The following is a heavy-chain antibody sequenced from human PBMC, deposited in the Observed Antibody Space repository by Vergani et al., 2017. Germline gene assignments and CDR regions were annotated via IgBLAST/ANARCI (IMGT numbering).Heavy chain of an antibody. Sequence: QVQLVQSGAEVKKPGASVKVSCKASGYTFTGYYMHWVRQAPGQGLEWMGWINPNSGGTNYAQKFQGRVTMTRDTSISTAYMELSRLRSDDTAVYYCARGQSGYCTGDICYIHPWFESWGQGTLVTVSS. V-gene: IGHV1-2*02. D-gene: IGHD2-15*01. J-gene: IGHJ5*01. CDR1: GYTFTGYY. CDR3: ARGQSGYCTGDICYIHPWFES. CDR2: INPNSGGT.